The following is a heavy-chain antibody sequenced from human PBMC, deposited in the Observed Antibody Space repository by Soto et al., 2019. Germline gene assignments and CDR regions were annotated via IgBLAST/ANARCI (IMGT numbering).Heavy chain of an antibody. CDR2: IYYSGST. CDR1: CGSLRSGCYR. CDR3: ARTTYYYGSGSYYNRNWFDP. V-gene: IGHV4-31*03. J-gene: IGHJ5*02. Sequence: SETLSLTRPVFCGSLRSGCYRWGLVRPQPGKGLGWIGYIYYSGSTYYNPSLKSRVTISVDTSKNQFSLKLSSVTAADTAVYYCARTTYYYGSGSYYNRNWFDPWGQGTLVTVSS. D-gene: IGHD3-10*01.